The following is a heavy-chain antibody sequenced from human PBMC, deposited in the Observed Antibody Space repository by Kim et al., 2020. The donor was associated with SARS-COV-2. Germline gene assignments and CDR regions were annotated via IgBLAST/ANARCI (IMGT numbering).Heavy chain of an antibody. J-gene: IGHJ6*02. CDR2: GGST. D-gene: IGHD3-10*01. CDR3: ANRGMDV. V-gene: IGHV1-46*01. Sequence: GGSTSYAQKFQGRVTMNRDTSTSTVYMELSSLRSEETAVYYCANRGMDVWGQGTTVTVSS.